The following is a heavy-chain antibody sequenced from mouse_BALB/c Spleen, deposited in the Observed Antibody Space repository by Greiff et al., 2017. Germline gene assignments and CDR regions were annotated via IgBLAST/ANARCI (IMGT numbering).Heavy chain of an antibody. Sequence: VQLQQSGPELVQPGASVKVSCKASGYAFTSYNMYWVKQSHGKSLEWIGYIDPYNGGTSYNQKFKGKATLTVDKSSSTAYMHLNSLTSEDSAVYYCARKEGYDGDYYAMDYWGQGTSVTVSS. J-gene: IGHJ4*01. D-gene: IGHD2-2*01. CDR3: ARKEGYDGDYYAMDY. V-gene: IGHV1S135*01. CDR1: GYAFTSYN. CDR2: IDPYNGGT.